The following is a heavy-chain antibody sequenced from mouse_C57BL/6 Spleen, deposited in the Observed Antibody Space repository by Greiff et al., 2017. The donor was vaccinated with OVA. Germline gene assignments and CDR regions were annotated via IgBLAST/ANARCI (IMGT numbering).Heavy chain of an antibody. V-gene: IGHV5-9*01. J-gene: IGHJ3*01. Sequence: DVMLVESGGGLVKPGGSLKLSCAASGFTFSSYTMSWVRQTPEKRLEWVATISGGGGNTYYPDSVKGRFTISRDNAKNTLYLQMSSLRSEDTALYYCARHGGPWFAYWGQGTLVTVSA. CDR1: GFTFSSYT. CDR2: ISGGGGNT. CDR3: ARHGGPWFAY.